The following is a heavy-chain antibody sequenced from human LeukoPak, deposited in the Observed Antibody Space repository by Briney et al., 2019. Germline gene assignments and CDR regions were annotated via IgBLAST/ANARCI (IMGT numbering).Heavy chain of an antibody. CDR2: ISGSGETT. J-gene: IGHJ6*03. D-gene: IGHD3-16*02. V-gene: IGHV3-23*01. CDR3: TRDSLSTDRILDYNYYYMDV. CDR1: GFTFSMYA. Sequence: SGGSLRLSCAASGFTFSMYAMSWVRQAPGKGLEWVSVISGSGETTYYADSVKGRLTVSRDNSKNTLYLQMNSLKTEDTAVYYCTRDSLSTDRILDYNYYYMDVWGKGTTVTVSS.